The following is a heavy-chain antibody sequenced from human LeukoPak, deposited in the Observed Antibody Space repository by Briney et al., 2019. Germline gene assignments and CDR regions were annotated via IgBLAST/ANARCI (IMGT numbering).Heavy chain of an antibody. CDR2: IKQDGSAK. Sequence: GGSLRLSCAASGFTFNRYWMSWVRQAQGKELQWVANIKQDGSAKYYVDSVKGRFTISRDNAKNSLYLQMNSLRAEDTAVYYCARVEASGYDYGAFDYWGQGTLVTVSS. CDR3: ARVEASGYDYGAFDY. V-gene: IGHV3-7*01. J-gene: IGHJ4*02. D-gene: IGHD5-12*01. CDR1: GFTFNRYW.